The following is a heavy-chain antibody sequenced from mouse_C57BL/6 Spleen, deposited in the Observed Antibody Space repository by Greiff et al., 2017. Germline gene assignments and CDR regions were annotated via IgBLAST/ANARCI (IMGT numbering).Heavy chain of an antibody. D-gene: IGHD1-1*01. Sequence: VQLQQSGAELAKPGASVKLSCKASGYTFTSYWMHWVKQRPGQGLEWIGYINPSSGYTKYNQKFKDKAPLTADKSSSTAYMQLSSLTYEDSAVYYCARREGFITTERSYFDYWGQGTTLTVSS. J-gene: IGHJ2*01. V-gene: IGHV1-7*01. CDR2: INPSSGYT. CDR1: GYTFTSYW. CDR3: ARREGFITTERSYFDY.